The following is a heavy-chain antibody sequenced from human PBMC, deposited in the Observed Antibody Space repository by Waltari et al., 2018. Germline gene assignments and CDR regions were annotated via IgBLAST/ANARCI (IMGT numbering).Heavy chain of an antibody. J-gene: IGHJ4*02. D-gene: IGHD2-2*01. Sequence: QVQMQESGQGLVKPSGTLSLTCAVSGDSIRGNYWWSGVRQSPEKGLEWIGQVYHSGKTHYNPSLQSRVTISVDKPKNQFSLNLNSVTAADTAVYYCAGDRAIGLFFDYWGRGTLVTVSS. CDR2: VYHSGKT. V-gene: IGHV4-4*02. CDR1: GDSIRGNYW. CDR3: AGDRAIGLFFDY.